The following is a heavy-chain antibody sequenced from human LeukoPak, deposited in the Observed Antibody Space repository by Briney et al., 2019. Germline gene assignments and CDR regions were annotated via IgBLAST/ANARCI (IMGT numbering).Heavy chain of an antibody. CDR2: IYYSGST. CDR3: ARQLYCSGGSCYYSYFDY. CDR1: GGSISSSSYY. Sequence: SEPLSLTCTVSGGSISSSSYYWGWIRQPPGKGLEWIGSIYYSGSTYYNPSLKSRVTISVDTSKNQFSLKLSSVTAADTAVYYCARQLYCSGGSCYYSYFDYWGQGTLVTVSS. D-gene: IGHD2-15*01. J-gene: IGHJ4*02. V-gene: IGHV4-39*01.